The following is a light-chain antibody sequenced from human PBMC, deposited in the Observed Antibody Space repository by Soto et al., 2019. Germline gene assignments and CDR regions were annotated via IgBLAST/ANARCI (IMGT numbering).Light chain of an antibody. V-gene: IGKV3-11*01. CDR2: EAS. J-gene: IGKJ4*01. Sequence: EIVMTQSPATLSVSPGERATLSCRASQSVSSNLAWYQQKPGQAPRLLIYEASNRATGIPARFSGSGSGTDFTLTISSLEPEDFAVYYCQQRTDWVTFGGGTKVDIK. CDR3: QQRTDWVT. CDR1: QSVSSN.